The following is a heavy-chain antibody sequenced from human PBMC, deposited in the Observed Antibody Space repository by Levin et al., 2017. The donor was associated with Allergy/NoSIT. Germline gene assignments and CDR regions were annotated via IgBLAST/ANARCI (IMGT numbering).Heavy chain of an antibody. D-gene: IGHD3-9*01. CDR3: ARQCYDILTGYYNFDY. CDR2: IYNSGST. CDR1: GGSISSSISY. V-gene: IGHV4-39*01. Sequence: SQTLSLTCTVSGGSISSSISYWGWIRQAPGKGLEWIGSIYNSGSTYYNPSLKSRVTTSVDTSKNQFSLKLSSVTAAATAVYYCARQCYDILTGYYNFDYWGQGTLFTVSS. J-gene: IGHJ4*02.